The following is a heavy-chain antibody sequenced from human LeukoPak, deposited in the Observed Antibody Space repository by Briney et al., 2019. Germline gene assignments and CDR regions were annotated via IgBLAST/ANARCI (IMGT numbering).Heavy chain of an antibody. V-gene: IGHV4-38-2*02. D-gene: IGHD2-15*01. CDR3: ARGVGCSGGSCYSYYYYYYMDV. Sequence: PSETLSLTCTVSGYSISSSYYWGWIRQPPGKGLEWIGSIYHSGSTYYNPSLKSRVTISVDTSKNHFSLKLSSVTAADTAVYYCARGVGCSGGSCYSYYYYYYMDVWGKGTTVTVSS. CDR1: GYSISSSYY. CDR2: IYHSGST. J-gene: IGHJ6*03.